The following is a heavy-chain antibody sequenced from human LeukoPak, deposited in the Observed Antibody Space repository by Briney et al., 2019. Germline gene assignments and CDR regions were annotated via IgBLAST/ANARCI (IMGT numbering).Heavy chain of an antibody. CDR1: GYTFTSYG. D-gene: IGHD5-18*01. V-gene: IGHV1-18*01. CDR3: ARVGYSYGYWSDY. CDR2: ISAYNGNT. J-gene: IGHJ4*02. Sequence: ASVKVSCKASGYTFTSYGISWVRQAPGQGLEWMGWISAYNGNTNYAQKLQGRVTMTTDTSTSTVYMELSSLRSEDTAVYYCARVGYSYGYWSDYWGQGTLVTVSS.